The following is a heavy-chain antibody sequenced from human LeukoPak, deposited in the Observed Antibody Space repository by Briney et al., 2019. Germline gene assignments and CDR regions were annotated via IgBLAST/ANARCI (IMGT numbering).Heavy chain of an antibody. V-gene: IGHV3-7*03. J-gene: IGHJ4*02. CDR2: IKQDGSEK. CDR3: ARDPWPYDSSGYYYGDNFDY. D-gene: IGHD3-22*01. Sequence: GGSLRLSCAASGFTFSSYWMSWVRQAPGKGLEWVANIKQDGSEKYYADSVKGRFTISRDNAKNSLYLQMNSLRAEDTAVYYCARDPWPYDSSGYYYGDNFDYWGQGTLVTVSS. CDR1: GFTFSSYW.